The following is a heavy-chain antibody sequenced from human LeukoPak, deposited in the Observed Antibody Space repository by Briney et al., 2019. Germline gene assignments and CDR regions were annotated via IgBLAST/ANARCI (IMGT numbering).Heavy chain of an antibody. Sequence: ASVKVSCKASGYTFTSYDINWVRQATGQGLEWMGWMNPNSGNTGYAQKFQGRVTMTRDTSISTAYMELSRLRSDDTAVYYCARADYYDSSGYYHDYWGQGTLVTVSS. CDR1: GYTFTSYD. CDR3: ARADYYDSSGYYHDY. D-gene: IGHD3-22*01. CDR2: MNPNSGNT. V-gene: IGHV1-8*02. J-gene: IGHJ4*02.